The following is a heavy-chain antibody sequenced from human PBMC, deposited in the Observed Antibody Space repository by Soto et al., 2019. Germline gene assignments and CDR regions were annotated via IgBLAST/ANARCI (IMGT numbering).Heavy chain of an antibody. CDR3: ARTVYTGCPNFDF. CDR2: INTSNGDT. D-gene: IGHD6-19*01. J-gene: IGHJ4*02. CDR1: GYTFTTTH. V-gene: IGHV1-18*01. Sequence: ASVKVSCKTSGYTFTTTHISWVRQAPGQGLEWMGWINTSNGDTNYAQKLQGRVTMTTDTSTSTVYMELRSLRSDDTAVYYCARTVYTGCPNFDFWGQGTLVTVSS.